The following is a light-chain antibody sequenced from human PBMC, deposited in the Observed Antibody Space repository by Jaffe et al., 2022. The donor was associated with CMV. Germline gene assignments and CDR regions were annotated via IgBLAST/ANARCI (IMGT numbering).Light chain of an antibody. CDR3: QVWDNVAIHPGVV. V-gene: IGLV3-21*04. CDR1: NIGSEI. J-gene: IGLJ2*01. Sequence: SYVLTQPPSVSVAPGKTARITCGGNNIGSEIVHWYQQRPGQAPVLVIYYNSDRPSGIPERFSGSNSGNTATLIISRVEAEDEADYYCQVWDNVAIHPGVVFGGGTKLSVL. CDR2: YNS.